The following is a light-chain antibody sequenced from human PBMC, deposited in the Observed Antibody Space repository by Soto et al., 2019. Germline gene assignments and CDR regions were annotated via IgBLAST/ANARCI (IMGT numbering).Light chain of an antibody. J-gene: IGLJ1*01. V-gene: IGLV2-8*01. Sequence: QSVLTQPPSASGSPGQSVTISCTGTKNDVGFYDFVSWYQHHPGNAHRLIIYEVVQRPSVVPDRFSGSKSGNTASLTVSGLQAADEADYFCTSYAGSNTYVFGSGTKVTVL. CDR3: TSYAGSNTYV. CDR1: KNDVGFYDF. CDR2: EVV.